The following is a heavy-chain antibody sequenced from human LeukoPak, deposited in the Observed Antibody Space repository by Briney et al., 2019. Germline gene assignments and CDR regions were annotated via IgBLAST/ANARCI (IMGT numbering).Heavy chain of an antibody. J-gene: IGHJ3*02. CDR3: ARGCSSTSCYVKAFDI. CDR1: GGSISSYY. V-gene: IGHV4-59*01. D-gene: IGHD2-2*01. Sequence: PSETLSLTCTVSGGSISSYYWSWIRQPPGKGLEWIGYIYYSGSTNYNPSLKSRVTISVDTSENRFSLKLSSVTAADTAVYYCARGCSSTSCYVKAFDIWGQGTMVTVSS. CDR2: IYYSGST.